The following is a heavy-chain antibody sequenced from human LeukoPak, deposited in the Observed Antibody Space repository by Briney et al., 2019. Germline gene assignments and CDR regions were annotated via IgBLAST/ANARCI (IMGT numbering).Heavy chain of an antibody. Sequence: ASVKVSCKASGYTFTSYYMHWVRQAPGQGLEWMGIINPSGGSTSYAQKFQGRVTMTRDMSTSTVYMGLSSLRSEDTAVYYCARGPGSAQVGNYFDYWGQGTLVTVTS. V-gene: IGHV1-46*01. CDR3: ARGPGSAQVGNYFDY. CDR1: GYTFTSYY. CDR2: INPSGGST. J-gene: IGHJ4*02. D-gene: IGHD3-10*01.